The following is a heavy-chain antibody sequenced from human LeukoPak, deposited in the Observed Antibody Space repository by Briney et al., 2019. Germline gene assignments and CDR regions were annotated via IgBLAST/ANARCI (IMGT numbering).Heavy chain of an antibody. V-gene: IGHV3-30*04. CDR3: ARDPYGSGFQDY. CDR1: GFTFSSYA. D-gene: IGHD3-10*01. CDR2: ISYDGSNK. Sequence: GESLRLSCAASGFTFSSYAMHWVRQAPGKGLEWVAVISYDGSNKYYADSVKGRFTISRDNSKNTLYLQMNSLRAEDTAVYYCARDPYGSGFQDYWGQGTLVTVSS. J-gene: IGHJ4*02.